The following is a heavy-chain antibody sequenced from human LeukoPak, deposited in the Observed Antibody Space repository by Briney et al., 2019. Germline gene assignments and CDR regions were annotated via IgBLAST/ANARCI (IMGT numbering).Heavy chain of an antibody. V-gene: IGHV4-59*01. D-gene: IGHD2-15*01. J-gene: IGHJ4*02. Sequence: PSETLSLTCTVSGGSISSYYWSWIRQPPGKGLEWIGYIYCSGSTNYNPSLKSRVTISVDTSKNQFSLKLSSVTAADTAVYYCAREDAATKIDYWGQGTLVTVSS. CDR2: IYCSGST. CDR1: GGSISSYY. CDR3: AREDAATKIDY.